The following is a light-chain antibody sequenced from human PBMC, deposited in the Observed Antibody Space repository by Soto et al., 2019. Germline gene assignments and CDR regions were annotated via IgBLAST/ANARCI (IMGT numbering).Light chain of an antibody. CDR1: QTLLYSSNNKNY. CDR3: QQYYNIPAWP. J-gene: IGKJ1*01. V-gene: IGKV4-1*01. Sequence: TQSPTYLAGSLCESYASNCRSRQTLLYSSNNKNYLAWYQQKPGQPPKLLIYWASTRESGVPDRFSGSGSGTDFTLTISSLQAEDVAIYYCQQYYNIPAWPFGPGTKVDI. CDR2: WAS.